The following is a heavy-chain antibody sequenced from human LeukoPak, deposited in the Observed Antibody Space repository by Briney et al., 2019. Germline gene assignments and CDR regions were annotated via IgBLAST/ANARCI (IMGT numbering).Heavy chain of an antibody. CDR1: GYTFTGYY. Sequence: ASVKVSCKASGYTFTGYYMHWVRQAPGQGLEWMGWINPNSGGTNYAQKFQGRVTMTRDTSISTAYMELSRLRSDDTAVCYCARDLRNYYDSSGYQPFDYWGQGTLVTVSS. CDR3: ARDLRNYYDSSGYQPFDY. D-gene: IGHD3-22*01. J-gene: IGHJ4*02. CDR2: INPNSGGT. V-gene: IGHV1-2*02.